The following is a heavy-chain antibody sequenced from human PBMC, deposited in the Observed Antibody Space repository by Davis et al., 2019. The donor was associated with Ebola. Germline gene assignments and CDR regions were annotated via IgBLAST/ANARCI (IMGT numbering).Heavy chain of an antibody. J-gene: IGHJ6*02. Sequence: AASVKVSCKASGSTFSSYAISWVRQAPGQGLEWMGRIIPILGIANYAQKFQGRVTITADKSTSTAYMELSSLRSEDTAVYYCARDQVVVVAATGYYYYYGMDVWGQGTTVTVSS. D-gene: IGHD2-15*01. CDR3: ARDQVVVVAATGYYYYYGMDV. CDR2: IIPILGIA. V-gene: IGHV1-69*04. CDR1: GSTFSSYA.